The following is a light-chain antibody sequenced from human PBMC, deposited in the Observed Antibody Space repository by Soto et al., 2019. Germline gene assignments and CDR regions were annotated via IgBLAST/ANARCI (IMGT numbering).Light chain of an antibody. CDR3: QQFGNSPPYT. CDR2: GAS. Sequence: EIVLTQSPGTLSLSPGERAALYCRASQSVSSSYLAWYQQKPGQAPRLLIYGASSRATGIPDRFSGSGSGTDFTLTISRLEPEDFAVYYCQQFGNSPPYTFGQGTKLEIK. J-gene: IGKJ2*01. V-gene: IGKV3-20*01. CDR1: QSVSSSY.